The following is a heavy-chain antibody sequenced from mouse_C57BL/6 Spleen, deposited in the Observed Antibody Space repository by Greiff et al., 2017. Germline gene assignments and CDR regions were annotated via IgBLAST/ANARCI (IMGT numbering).Heavy chain of an antibody. CDR2: INPYNGGT. Sequence: EVQLQQSGPVLVKPGASVKMSCKASGYTFTDYYMNWVKQSHGKSLEWIGVINPYNGGTSYNQKFKGKATLTVDKSSSTAYMELNSLTSEDSAVYYCARGKEGYDRGPAWFAYWGQGTLVTVSA. D-gene: IGHD2-2*01. J-gene: IGHJ3*01. V-gene: IGHV1-19*01. CDR1: GYTFTDYY. CDR3: ARGKEGYDRGPAWFAY.